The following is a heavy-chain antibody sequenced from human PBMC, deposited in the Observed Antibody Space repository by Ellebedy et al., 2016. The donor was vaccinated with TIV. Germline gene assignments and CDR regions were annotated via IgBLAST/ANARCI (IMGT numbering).Heavy chain of an antibody. D-gene: IGHD2-21*01. CDR2: INPKSGGT. CDR3: ARGFVWFSYAFDI. V-gene: IGHV1-2*02. CDR1: GYTFTGTDYY. J-gene: IGHJ3*02. Sequence: ASVKVSCXASGYTFTGTDYYMHWVRQAPGQGLEWMGWINPKSGGTNYARKFQGRVNMTRDTSISTAYMELSRLRSDDTAVFYCARGFVWFSYAFDIWGQGTMVTVSP.